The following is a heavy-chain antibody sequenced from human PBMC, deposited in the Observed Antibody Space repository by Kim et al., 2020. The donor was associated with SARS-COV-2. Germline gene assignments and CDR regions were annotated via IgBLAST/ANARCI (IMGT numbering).Heavy chain of an antibody. CDR3: ARKSSGWYGHYYYYGMDV. CDR1: GGSISSYY. Sequence: SETLSLTCTVSGGSISSYYWSWIRQPPGKGLEWIGYIYYSGSTNYNPSLKSRVTISVDTSKNQFSLKLSSVTAADTAVYYCARKSSGWYGHYYYYGMDVWGQGTAVTVSS. CDR2: IYYSGST. V-gene: IGHV4-59*08. D-gene: IGHD6-19*01. J-gene: IGHJ6*02.